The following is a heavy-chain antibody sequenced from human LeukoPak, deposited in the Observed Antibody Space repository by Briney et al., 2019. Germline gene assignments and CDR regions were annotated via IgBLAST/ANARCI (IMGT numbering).Heavy chain of an antibody. V-gene: IGHV3-30*02. J-gene: IGHJ4*02. D-gene: IGHD3-22*01. CDR1: GFTFSSYG. Sequence: GGSLRLSCAASGFTFSSYGMRWVRQAPGKGLEWVAFIRYDGSNKYYADSVKGRFTISRDNSKNTLYLQMNSLRAEDTAVYYCAKVGPYYDSSGYYYESMYYFDYWGQGTLVTVSS. CDR2: IRYDGSNK. CDR3: AKVGPYYDSSGYYYESMYYFDY.